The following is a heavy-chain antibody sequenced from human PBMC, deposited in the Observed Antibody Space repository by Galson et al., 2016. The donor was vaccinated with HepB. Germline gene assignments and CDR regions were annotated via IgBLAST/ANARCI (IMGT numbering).Heavy chain of an antibody. Sequence: CADSGFTFSTYGMHWVRQAPGEGLEWVAAISFEGNKQHYADSVKGRFTVSRDNSKNTLYLQMNNLTPDDTAIYYCARGGGTSSYYYWGMDVWGQGTTVTVSS. D-gene: IGHD1-14*01. CDR3: ARGGGTSSYYYWGMDV. J-gene: IGHJ6*02. CDR2: ISFEGNKQ. V-gene: IGHV3-30*03. CDR1: GFTFSTYG.